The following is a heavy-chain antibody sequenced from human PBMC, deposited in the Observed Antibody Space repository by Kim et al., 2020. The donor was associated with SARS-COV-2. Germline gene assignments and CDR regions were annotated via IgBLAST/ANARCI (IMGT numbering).Heavy chain of an antibody. CDR3: ARLDYGDSNSLYFDY. CDR1: GGSISSSSYY. D-gene: IGHD4-17*01. CDR2: IYYSGST. Sequence: SETLSLTCTVSGGSISSSSYYWGWIRQPPGKGLEWIGSIYYSGSTYYNPSLKSRVTISVDTSKNQFSLKLSSVTAADTAVYYCARLDYGDSNSLYFDYWGQGTLVTVSS. J-gene: IGHJ4*02. V-gene: IGHV4-39*01.